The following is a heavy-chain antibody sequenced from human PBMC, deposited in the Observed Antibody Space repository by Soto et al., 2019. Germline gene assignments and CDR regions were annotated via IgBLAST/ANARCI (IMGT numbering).Heavy chain of an antibody. CDR3: ARDLYCSGGICYSYGMDV. D-gene: IGHD2-15*01. CDR1: GYTFTSYY. CDR2: INPSGGST. J-gene: IGHJ6*02. V-gene: IGHV1-46*01. Sequence: VQLVQSGAEVKKPGASVKVSCKASGYTFTSYYMHWVRQAPGQGLEWMGIINPSGGSTSYAQKFQGRVTMTRDTSTSTVYMELSSLRSEDTAVYYCARDLYCSGGICYSYGMDVWGQGTTVTVSS.